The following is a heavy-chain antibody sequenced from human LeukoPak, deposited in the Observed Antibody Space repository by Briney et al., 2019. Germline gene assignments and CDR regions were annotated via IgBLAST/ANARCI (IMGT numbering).Heavy chain of an antibody. CDR3: ASQGGGTWYFDL. J-gene: IGHJ2*01. CDR2: IYYSGST. Sequence: SETLSLTCTVSGGSISSGDYYWSWIRQPPGKGLEWIGYIYYSGSTYYNPSLKSRVTISVDTSKNQFSLKLSSVTAADTAVYYCASQGGGTWYFDLWGRGTLVTVSS. CDR1: GGSISSGDYY. V-gene: IGHV4-30-4*01. D-gene: IGHD1-26*01.